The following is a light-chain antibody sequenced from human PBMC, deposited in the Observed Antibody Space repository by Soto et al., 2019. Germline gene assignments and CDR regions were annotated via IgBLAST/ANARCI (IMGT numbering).Light chain of an antibody. CDR2: GAS. CDR1: QSVSSN. J-gene: IGKJ4*01. Sequence: EIVMAQSPATLSVSPGERPTLSCRASQSVSSNLAWYQQKPGQAPRLLIYGASTRATGIPDRFSGSGSGTDFTLTISRLEPEDFAVYYCQQYGSSPLTFGGGTKVDIK. V-gene: IGKV3-20*01. CDR3: QQYGSSPLT.